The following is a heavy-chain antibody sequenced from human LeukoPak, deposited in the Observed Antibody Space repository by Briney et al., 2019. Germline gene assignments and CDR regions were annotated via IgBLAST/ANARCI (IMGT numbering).Heavy chain of an antibody. Sequence: GGSLRLSCAASGFTFITYGMHWVRQAPGKGLEWVAFIRYDGNNEYYADSVKGRFTISRDNSKNTLYLQMNSLRAEDTAVYYCAKSMIYSSGPGDYWGQGTLVTVSS. J-gene: IGHJ4*02. D-gene: IGHD6-19*01. CDR1: GFTFITYG. CDR2: IRYDGNNE. V-gene: IGHV3-30*02. CDR3: AKSMIYSSGPGDY.